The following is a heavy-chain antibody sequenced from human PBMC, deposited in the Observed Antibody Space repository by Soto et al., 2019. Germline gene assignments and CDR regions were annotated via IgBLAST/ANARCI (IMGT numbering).Heavy chain of an antibody. CDR1: GYTFTNYG. J-gene: IGHJ5*02. V-gene: IGHV1-18*04. CDR3: AGVPTPAYGESDKNYWFEP. Sequence: QVQLVQSGAEVKKPGASVKVSCKTSGYTFTNYGINWVRQAPGQGLEWMGWISAYNGNTNDAQKLQGRVTMTTDTSTSRAYMELRSLGADDTALYYWAGVPTPAYGESDKNYWFEPWVQGTLVTVSS. CDR2: ISAYNGNT. D-gene: IGHD4-17*01.